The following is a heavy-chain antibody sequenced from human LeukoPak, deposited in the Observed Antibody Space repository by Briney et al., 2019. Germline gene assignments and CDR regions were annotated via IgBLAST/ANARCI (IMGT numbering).Heavy chain of an antibody. Sequence: GESLKISCKGSGYSFTSYWIGWVRQMPGKGLEGGGIIYPGDSDTIYSPSFQGQVPISADKSISTAYLQWSSLKASDTAMYYCARSMTTVTTRAFDYWGQGTLVTVSS. CDR3: ARSMTTVTTRAFDY. V-gene: IGHV5-51*01. D-gene: IGHD4-17*01. CDR1: GYSFTSYW. CDR2: IYPGDSDT. J-gene: IGHJ4*02.